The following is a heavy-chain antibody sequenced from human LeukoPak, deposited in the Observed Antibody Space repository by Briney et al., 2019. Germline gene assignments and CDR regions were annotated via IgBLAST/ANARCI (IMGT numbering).Heavy chain of an antibody. CDR1: GFTFSNFW. CDR2: IKQDGSEK. CDR3: ASGGSYYPLFDY. V-gene: IGHV3-7*01. Sequence: GGSLRLSCAASGFTFSNFWMSWVRQAPGKGLEWVANIKQDGSEKYYVESVKGRFTISRDNAKNSLYLQMNSLRAEDTARYYCASGGSYYPLFDYWGQGTLVTVSS. J-gene: IGHJ4*02. D-gene: IGHD1-26*01.